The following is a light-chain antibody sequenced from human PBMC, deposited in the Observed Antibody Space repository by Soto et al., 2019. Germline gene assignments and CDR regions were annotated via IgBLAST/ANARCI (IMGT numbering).Light chain of an antibody. CDR2: DAS. J-gene: IGKJ5*01. CDR1: QRIDRW. V-gene: IGKV1-5*02. Sequence: DVQMTQSPSTLSASVGDRVTIICRASQRIDRWLAWYQQKPGRAPKLLIFDASSLESGVPSRFSGSRSGTEFTLTIRSMQPDDFATYYCHQCNSFPITFGQGTRLEIK. CDR3: HQCNSFPIT.